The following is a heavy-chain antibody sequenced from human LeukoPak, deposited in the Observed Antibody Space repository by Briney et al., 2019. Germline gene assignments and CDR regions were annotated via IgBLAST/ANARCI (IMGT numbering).Heavy chain of an antibody. D-gene: IGHD3-10*01. CDR3: ATDSRGVGNAFDI. V-gene: IGHV1-24*01. CDR2: FDPEDGET. Sequence: ASVKVSCKVSGYTLTELSMHWVRQAPGKGLEWMGGFDPEDGETIYAQKFQGRVTMTEDTSTDTAYMELSSPRSEDTAVYYCATDSRGVGNAFDIWGQGTMVTVSS. J-gene: IGHJ3*02. CDR1: GYTLTELS.